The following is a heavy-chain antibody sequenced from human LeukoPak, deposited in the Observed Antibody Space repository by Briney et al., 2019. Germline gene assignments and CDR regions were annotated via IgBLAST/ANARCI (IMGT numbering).Heavy chain of an antibody. CDR1: GGTFSSYA. D-gene: IGHD6-19*01. CDR3: ARVSGFSGWPNNGLDY. V-gene: IGHV1-69*13. Sequence: AASVKVSCKASGGTFSSYAISWVRQAPGQGLEWMGGIIPIFGTANYAQKFQGRVTITADESTSTAYMELSSLRSEDTAVYYCARVSGFSGWPNNGLDYWGQGTLVTVSS. J-gene: IGHJ4*02. CDR2: IIPIFGTA.